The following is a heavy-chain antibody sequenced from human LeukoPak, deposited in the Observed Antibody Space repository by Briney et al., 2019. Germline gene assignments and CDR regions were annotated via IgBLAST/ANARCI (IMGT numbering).Heavy chain of an antibody. V-gene: IGHV3-7*03. D-gene: IGHD3-22*01. CDR3: ARDPWADSSGFPLHH. CDR1: GFTFSRYW. J-gene: IGHJ1*01. CDR2: IKQDGSVT. Sequence: GGSLRLSCATSGFTFSRYWMSWVRQAPGKGLECVANIKQDGSVTYYVDSVRGRFTISRDNAKNSLYLQMNSLRAEDTAVYYCARDPWADSSGFPLHHWGQGTLVTVSS.